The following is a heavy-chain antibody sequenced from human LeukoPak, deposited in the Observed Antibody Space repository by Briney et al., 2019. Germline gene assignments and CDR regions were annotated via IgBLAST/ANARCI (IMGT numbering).Heavy chain of an antibody. CDR2: IYPRDGST. V-gene: IGHV1-46*01. CDR1: GYTFTSNY. Sequence: ASVTVSFKASGYTFTSNYIHWVRQAPGQGLEWMGMIYPRDGSTSYAQKFQGRVTVTRDTSTSTVHMELSGLRSEDTAVYYCARDQEGFDYWGQGTLVTVSS. J-gene: IGHJ4*02. CDR3: ARDQEGFDY.